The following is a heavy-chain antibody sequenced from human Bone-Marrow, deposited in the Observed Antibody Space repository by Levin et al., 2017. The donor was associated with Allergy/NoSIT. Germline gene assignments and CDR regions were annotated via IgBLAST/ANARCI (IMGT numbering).Heavy chain of an antibody. CDR1: GGSFSGYY. V-gene: IGHV4-34*01. CDR2: ISYSGST. CDR3: AMGGLGFCSYGACYGGVWFDP. J-gene: IGHJ5*02. D-gene: IGHD2-2*01. Sequence: SETLSLTCAVYGGSFSGYYWSWLRQSPGRGLDWIGEISYSGSTNYNSSLKSRVTISLDTSENHLLLHLTSVTAADTAISYVAMGGLGFCSYGACYGGVWFDPWGQGTLVTVSS.